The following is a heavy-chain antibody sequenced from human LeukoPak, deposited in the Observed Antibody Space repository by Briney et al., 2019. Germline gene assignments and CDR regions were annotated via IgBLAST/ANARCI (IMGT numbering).Heavy chain of an antibody. D-gene: IGHD3-10*01. Sequence: SQTLSLTCTVSGGSISSYYWSWIRQPPGKGLEWIGYIHYSGSTNYNPSLKSRVTISVDTSKNQFSLKLSSVTAADTAVYYCARAMVRGRSPVHTFDYWGQGTLVTVSS. J-gene: IGHJ4*02. CDR3: ARAMVRGRSPVHTFDY. V-gene: IGHV4-59*01. CDR1: GGSISSYY. CDR2: IHYSGST.